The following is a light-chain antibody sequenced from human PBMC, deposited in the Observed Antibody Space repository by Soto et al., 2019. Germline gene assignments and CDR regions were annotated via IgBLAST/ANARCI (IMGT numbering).Light chain of an antibody. V-gene: IGKV1-5*01. CDR1: QSISTR. J-gene: IGKJ1*01. Sequence: DIQMTQSPSTLSASVVDRVTITCRASQSISTRLAWYQQKPGKAPKLLIYDASSLESGVPSRFSGSGSGTEFTLTISSLQPDDFATYYCQQYNSYWTFGQGTKVDIK. CDR3: QQYNSYWT. CDR2: DAS.